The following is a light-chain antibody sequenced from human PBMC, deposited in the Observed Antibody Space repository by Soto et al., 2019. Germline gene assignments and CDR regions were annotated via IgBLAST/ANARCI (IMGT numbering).Light chain of an antibody. J-gene: IGLJ1*01. CDR2: GNS. Sequence: QSVLTQPPSVSGAPGQRVTISCTGSSSNIRAGYDVHWYQQLPGTAPKLLIYGNSNRPSGVPDRFSGSKSGTSASLAITGLQAEDEADYYCQSYDSSLSRSVFGTGTKLTVL. CDR3: QSYDSSLSRSV. V-gene: IGLV1-40*01. CDR1: SSNIRAGYD.